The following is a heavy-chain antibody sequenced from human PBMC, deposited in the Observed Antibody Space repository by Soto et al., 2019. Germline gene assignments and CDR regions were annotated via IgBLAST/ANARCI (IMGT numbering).Heavy chain of an antibody. CDR1: GGCISRGDYY. D-gene: IGHD3-16*01. CDR2: IYHSGRT. Sequence: QVQLQESGPGLVKPSQTLSLTCSVSGGCISRGDYYWSWIRQHPGRGLEWIGYIYHSGRTNYNPSLKSRVFISVDTSKSQFSLNLTSVTAADTAVYRCARVGSDFDAFDIWGQGTMVTVSS. J-gene: IGHJ3*02. V-gene: IGHV4-31*03. CDR3: ARVGSDFDAFDI.